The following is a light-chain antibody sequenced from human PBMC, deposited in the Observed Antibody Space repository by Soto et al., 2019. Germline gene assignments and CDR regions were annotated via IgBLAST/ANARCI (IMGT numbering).Light chain of an antibody. CDR1: SGHSSYA. J-gene: IGLJ2*01. V-gene: IGLV4-69*01. CDR3: QTWGTGIV. CDR2: LNSDGSH. Sequence: QPVLTQSPSASASLGASVKLTCTLSSGHSSYAIAWHQQQPEKGPRYLMKLNSDGSHSKGDGIPDRFSGSSSGAERYLTISSIQSEDEADYYCQTWGTGIVFGGGTKVTVL.